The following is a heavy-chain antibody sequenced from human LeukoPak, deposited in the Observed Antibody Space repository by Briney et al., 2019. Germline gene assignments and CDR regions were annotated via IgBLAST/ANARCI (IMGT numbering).Heavy chain of an antibody. D-gene: IGHD3-10*01. CDR1: GFIFRSFG. V-gene: IGHV3-30*02. Sequence: PGGSLRLSCTASGFIFRSFGMHWVRQAPGKGLEWVAFIRYDGSNKYYADSVKGRFTISRDNSKNTLYLQMNSLRAEDTAVYYCAKDSPLWFGESTPFDYWGQGTLVTVSS. J-gene: IGHJ4*02. CDR2: IRYDGSNK. CDR3: AKDSPLWFGESTPFDY.